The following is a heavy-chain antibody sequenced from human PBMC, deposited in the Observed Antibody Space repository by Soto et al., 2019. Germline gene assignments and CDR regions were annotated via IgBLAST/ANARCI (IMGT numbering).Heavy chain of an antibody. Sequence: PSETLSLTCTVSGGSISSSSYYWGWIRQPPGKGLEWIGSIYYSGSTYYNPSLKSRVTISVDTSKNQFSLKLSSVTAADTAVYYCARQIVATYYYYYYYMDVWGKGTTVTVSS. V-gene: IGHV4-39*01. CDR2: IYYSGST. CDR1: GGSISSSSYY. D-gene: IGHD5-12*01. CDR3: ARQIVATYYYYYYYMDV. J-gene: IGHJ6*03.